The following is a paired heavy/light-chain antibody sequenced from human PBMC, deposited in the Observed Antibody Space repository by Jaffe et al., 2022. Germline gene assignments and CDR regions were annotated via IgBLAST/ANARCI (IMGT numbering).Light chain of an antibody. CDR1: QYISTW. V-gene: IGKV1-5*03. J-gene: IGKJ2*01. CDR3: QHYNGY. Sequence: DIQMTQSPSTLSASVGDRVIITCRASQYISTWLAWYQQKPGKAPNLLIYKASTLESGVPSRFSGSGSGTEFTLTISSLQPDDFATYYCQHYNGYFGQGTKLEIK. CDR2: KAS.
Heavy chain of an antibody. CDR2: IQRDGSDR. CDR3: TRDER. J-gene: IGHJ4*02. CDR1: EFTPSDHW. V-gene: IGHV3-7*01. Sequence: EAQLVESGGGLVQPGGSLRLSCGGFEFTPSDHWMGWVRQAPGKGLEWVANIQRDGSDRNYVDSVKGRFTISRDTSRNLLYLQMNNLRSEDTAIYYCTRDERWGQGTLVTVSS.